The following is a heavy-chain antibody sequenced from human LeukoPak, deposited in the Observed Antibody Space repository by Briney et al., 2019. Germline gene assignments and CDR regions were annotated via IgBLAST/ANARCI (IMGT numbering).Heavy chain of an antibody. CDR3: AKPLLDYGDYDY. CDR2: ISGSGGST. V-gene: IGHV3-23*01. D-gene: IGHD4-17*01. J-gene: IGHJ4*02. CDR1: GFTFSSYA. Sequence: HTGGSLRLSCAASGFTFSSYAMSWVRQAPGKGLEWVSAISGSGGSTYYADSVKGRFTISRDNSKNTLYLQMNSLRAEDTAVYYCAKPLLDYGDYDYWGQGTLVTVSS.